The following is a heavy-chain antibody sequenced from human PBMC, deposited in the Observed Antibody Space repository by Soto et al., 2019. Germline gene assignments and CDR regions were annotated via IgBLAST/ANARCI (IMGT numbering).Heavy chain of an antibody. Sequence: PGGSLRLSCSASGFTFSYYTIHWVRQAPGKGLEFVSAINVNGSDTHYADSVKGRFTISRDNSRNTVYLQMSSLGGDDTAMYYCVKEMGPCCDWSYYSDYWGQGTLVTVSS. CDR2: INVNGSDT. V-gene: IGHV3-64D*06. CDR3: VKEMGPCCDWSYYSDY. CDR1: GFTFSYYT. J-gene: IGHJ4*02. D-gene: IGHD3-9*01.